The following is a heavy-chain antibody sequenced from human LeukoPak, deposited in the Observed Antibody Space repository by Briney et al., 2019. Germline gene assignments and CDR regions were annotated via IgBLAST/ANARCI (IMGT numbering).Heavy chain of an antibody. Sequence: PSETLSLTCTVSGGSISSYYWSWIRQPPGKGLEWIGYIYYSGSTNYNPSLKSRVTISVDTSKNQFSLKLSSVTAADTAVYYCARVRSSTSLKYYYYYMDVWGKGTTVTVSS. CDR3: ARVRSSTSLKYYYYYMDV. J-gene: IGHJ6*03. V-gene: IGHV4-59*01. CDR1: GGSISSYY. D-gene: IGHD2-2*01. CDR2: IYYSGST.